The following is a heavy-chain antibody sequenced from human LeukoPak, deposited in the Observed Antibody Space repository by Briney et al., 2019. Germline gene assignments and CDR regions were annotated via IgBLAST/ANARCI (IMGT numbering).Heavy chain of an antibody. CDR2: IIPTFGSA. CDR1: GGIFSSYA. V-gene: IGHV1-69*06. J-gene: IGHJ4*02. CDR3: AKGSRLREGGSYRF. D-gene: IGHD3-16*02. Sequence: PKASVKVSCKASGGIFSSYAIDWVRQAPGQGLEWMGRIIPTFGSANYAQKFQGRVTITADKSTRTAYMELSSLRSEDTALYYCAKGSRLREGGSYRFWGQGTLVTVSS.